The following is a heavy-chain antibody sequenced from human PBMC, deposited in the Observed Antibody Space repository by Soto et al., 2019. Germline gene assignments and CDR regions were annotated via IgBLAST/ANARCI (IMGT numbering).Heavy chain of an antibody. CDR1: GFSLSTSGVG. J-gene: IGHJ6*03. Sequence: SGPTLVNPTQTLTLTCTFSGFSLSTSGVGVGWIRQPPGKALEWLALIYWDDDKRYSPSLKSRLTITKDTSKNQVVLKMTNMDPVEQATYYCAHTPVAARAYYYYYYMDVWGKGTTVTVSS. CDR3: AHTPVAARAYYYYYYMDV. V-gene: IGHV2-5*02. CDR2: IYWDDDK. D-gene: IGHD6-13*01.